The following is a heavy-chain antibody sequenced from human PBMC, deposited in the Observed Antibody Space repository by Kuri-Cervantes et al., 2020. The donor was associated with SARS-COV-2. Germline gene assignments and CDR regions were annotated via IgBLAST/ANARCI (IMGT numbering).Heavy chain of an antibody. V-gene: IGHV1-2*02. D-gene: IGHD5-12*01. CDR2: INPNSGGT. Sequence: ASVKVSCKAAGYTFTDYYMHWVRQAPGQGLEWMGWINPNSGGTNYAQKFQGRVTMTRDTSISTAYMELSRLRSDDTAVYYCARGRWLRLFHSRDDAFDIWGQGTMVTVSS. J-gene: IGHJ3*02. CDR1: GYTFTDYY. CDR3: ARGRWLRLFHSRDDAFDI.